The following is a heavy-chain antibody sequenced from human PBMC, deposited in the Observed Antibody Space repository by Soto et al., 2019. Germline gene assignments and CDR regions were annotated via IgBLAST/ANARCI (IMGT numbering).Heavy chain of an antibody. CDR1: GETKSGYA. Sequence: SLNLSCKTAGETKSGYASSWGRKNPGQGLEWMGGIIPIFGTANYAQKFQGRVTITADESTSTAYMELSSLRSEDTAVYYCARHFAGLSGRYDFWAQGPLVTVPS. V-gene: IGHV1-69*13. CDR3: ARHFAGLSGRYDF. D-gene: IGHD1-26*01. J-gene: IGHJ4*02. CDR2: IIPIFGTA.